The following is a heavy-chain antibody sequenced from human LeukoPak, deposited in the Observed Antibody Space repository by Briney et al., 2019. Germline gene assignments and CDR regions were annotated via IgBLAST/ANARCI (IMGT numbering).Heavy chain of an antibody. CDR2: ISYDGGVE. V-gene: IGHV3-30-3*01. D-gene: IGHD6-25*01. CDR3: ARDLRLTIAAAYSFDQ. J-gene: IGHJ4*02. Sequence: GGSLRLSCAASGFTLSTYAMHWVRQAPGKGLEWVALISYDGGVEDYADSVRGRFTISRDNSKNTLYLQMNGLKTEDTAVYYCARDLRLTIAAAYSFDQWGQGTLVTVSS. CDR1: GFTLSTYA.